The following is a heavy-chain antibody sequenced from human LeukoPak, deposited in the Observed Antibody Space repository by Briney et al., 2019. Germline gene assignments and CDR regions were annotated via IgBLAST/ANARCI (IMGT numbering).Heavy chain of an antibody. J-gene: IGHJ3*01. CDR1: GVTISSYY. CDR3: ASYQWYCSSTSCYANACDL. Sequence: SETLSLTCTVSGVTISSYYWVWIRQPPGKGLEWIGYIYYSGSTNYNPSLKSRATISVDTSKNQFSLKLSSVTAAVTAVYYCASYQWYCSSTSCYANACDLWGQGTMVSLSS. D-gene: IGHD2-2*01. V-gene: IGHV4-59*01. CDR2: IYYSGST.